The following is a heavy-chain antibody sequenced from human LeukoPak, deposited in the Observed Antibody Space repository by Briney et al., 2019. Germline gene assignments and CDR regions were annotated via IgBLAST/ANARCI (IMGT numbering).Heavy chain of an antibody. CDR2: INHSGST. Sequence: SETLSLTCAVYGGAFRGYYCSWIRQPPGKGLEWIGEINHSGSTNYNPSLKSRVTISVDTSKNQFSLKLSSVTAADTAVYYCARGRVTIFGVAIDYCDYWGQGTLVTVSS. V-gene: IGHV4-34*01. J-gene: IGHJ4*02. D-gene: IGHD3-3*01. CDR1: GGAFRGYY. CDR3: ARGRVTIFGVAIDYCDY.